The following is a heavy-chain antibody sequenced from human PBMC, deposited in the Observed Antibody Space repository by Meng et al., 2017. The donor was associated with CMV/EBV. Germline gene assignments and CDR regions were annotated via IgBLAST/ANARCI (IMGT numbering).Heavy chain of an antibody. CDR2: INEDGSAT. CDR3: VKSFYKPLLPGH. D-gene: IGHD2-15*01. J-gene: IGHJ4*02. V-gene: IGHV3-74*01. CDR1: GFTFSNYW. Sequence: GGSLRLSCATSGFTFSNYWIHWVRQAPGRGLNWVARINEDGSATTYADPVRGRFFVSRDNAKNTADLQMNTVSAEDTAVFYCVKSFYKPLLPGHWGQGIMVTVSS.